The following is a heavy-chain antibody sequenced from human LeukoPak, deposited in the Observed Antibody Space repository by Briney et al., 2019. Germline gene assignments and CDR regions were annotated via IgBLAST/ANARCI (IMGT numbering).Heavy chain of an antibody. Sequence: PGRSLRLSCAASGFTFSSYGMHWVRQAPGKGLEWVAVIWYDGSNKYYADSVKGRFTTSRDNSKNTLYLQMNSLRAEDTAVYYCARIGRDGYHDAFDIWGQGTTVTVSS. CDR2: IWYDGSNK. CDR1: GFTFSSYG. D-gene: IGHD5-24*01. CDR3: ARIGRDGYHDAFDI. J-gene: IGHJ3*02. V-gene: IGHV3-33*01.